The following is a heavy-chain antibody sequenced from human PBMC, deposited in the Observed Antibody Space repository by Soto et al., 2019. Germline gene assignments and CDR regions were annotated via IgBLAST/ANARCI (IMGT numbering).Heavy chain of an antibody. J-gene: IGHJ3*02. CDR2: FDPEDGET. CDR3: ATGRKGGSRTFDI. D-gene: IGHD6-13*01. V-gene: IGHV1-24*01. CDR1: GYTLTELF. Sequence: QVQLVQSGAEVKKPGASVKVSCKVSGYTLTELFMHWVRQAPGTGLVWRGGFDPEDGETIYVQKFQGRVTMTQDTSIATAFSEPSSLRSEDTAVYYCATGRKGGSRTFDIGGQGTIGTVSS.